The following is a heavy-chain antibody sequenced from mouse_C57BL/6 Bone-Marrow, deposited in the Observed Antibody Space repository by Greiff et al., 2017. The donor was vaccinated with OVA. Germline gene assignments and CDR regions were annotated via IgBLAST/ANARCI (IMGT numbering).Heavy chain of an antibody. CDR1: GFSLTSYG. J-gene: IGHJ4*01. V-gene: IGHV2-2*01. Sequence: VKLVESGPGLVQPSQSLSITCTVSGFSLTSYGVHWVRQSPGKGLEWLGVIWSGGSTDYNAAFISRLSISKDNSKSQVFFKMNSLQADDTAIYYCARNLYYSIYYAMDYWGQGTSVTVSS. D-gene: IGHD2-5*01. CDR3: ARNLYYSIYYAMDY. CDR2: IWSGGST.